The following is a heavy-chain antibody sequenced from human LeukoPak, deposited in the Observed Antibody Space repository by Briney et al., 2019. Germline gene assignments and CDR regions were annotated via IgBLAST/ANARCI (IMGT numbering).Heavy chain of an antibody. V-gene: IGHV3-66*01. CDR3: AREIDSSGFPYYCYAMDV. Sequence: PGGSLRLSCAASGFTVSGNYMSWVRQAPGKGLEWVSAIYSGGQKYYADSVKGRFTISRDSSKNTLYLQMNSLRAEDTAVYYCAREIDSSGFPYYCYAMDVWGQGTTVTVSS. CDR2: IYSGGQK. D-gene: IGHD3-22*01. CDR1: GFTVSGNY. J-gene: IGHJ6*02.